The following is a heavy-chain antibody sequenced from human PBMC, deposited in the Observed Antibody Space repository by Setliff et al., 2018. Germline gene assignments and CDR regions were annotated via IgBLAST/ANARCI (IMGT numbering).Heavy chain of an antibody. Sequence: GGSLRLSCVASGFTFSNYAMAWVRQAPGKGLEWVSAISGSGDSTYYADSVKGRFTISRDNSKNTLYLQLNSLSPEDTALYYCAKDWNPSTYWYTDYFDSWGQGTLVTVSS. D-gene: IGHD2-2*01. V-gene: IGHV3-23*01. CDR1: GFTFSNYA. CDR3: AKDWNPSTYWYTDYFDS. CDR2: ISGSGDST. J-gene: IGHJ4*02.